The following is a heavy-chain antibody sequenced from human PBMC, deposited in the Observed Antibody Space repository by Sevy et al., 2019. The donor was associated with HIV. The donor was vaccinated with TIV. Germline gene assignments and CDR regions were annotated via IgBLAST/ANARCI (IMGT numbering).Heavy chain of an antibody. Sequence: GGSLRLSCAASEFTFSSYEMNWVRQAPGKGLELVSYISSSGSLIYYADSVKGGFTISSDNAKNSLYLHMNSLRAEDTAVYYCAGGVVIGTTFDYWGQGTLVTVSS. CDR3: AGGVVIGTTFDY. CDR2: ISSSGSLI. J-gene: IGHJ4*02. D-gene: IGHD3-3*01. CDR1: EFTFSSYE. V-gene: IGHV3-48*03.